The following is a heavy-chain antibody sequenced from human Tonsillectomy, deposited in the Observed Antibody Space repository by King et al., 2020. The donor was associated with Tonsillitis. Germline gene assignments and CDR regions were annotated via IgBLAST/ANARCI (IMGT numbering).Heavy chain of an antibody. V-gene: IGHV3-11*01. J-gene: IGHJ4*02. CDR1: GFNFSDYY. CDR2: ISGSGSDI. Sequence: VQLVESGGGLVKPGGSLRLSCAASGFNFSDYYMSWIRQAPGKGLEWLSYISGSGSDIEYANSVKGRFTISRDNAENSLFLQMNSLRAEDTAVYYCARDPRYYYGSVSSYPFEYWGQGSLVTVSS. D-gene: IGHD3-10*01. CDR3: ARDPRYYYGSVSSYPFEY.